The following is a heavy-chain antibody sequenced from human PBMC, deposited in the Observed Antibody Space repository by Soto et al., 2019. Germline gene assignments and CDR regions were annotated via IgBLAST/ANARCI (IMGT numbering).Heavy chain of an antibody. Sequence: QVQLVESGGGLVKPGGSLRLSCAASDFTFSDFYMSWIRQAPGKGLEWVSYISSSGTTIYYADSVKGRFTIFRDNAKNSLYLQMNNLRAEDTAVYYCARVRGLSSSWYDYWGQGTLVTVSS. J-gene: IGHJ4*02. CDR2: ISSSGTTI. D-gene: IGHD6-13*01. CDR3: ARVRGLSSSWYDY. CDR1: DFTFSDFY. V-gene: IGHV3-11*01.